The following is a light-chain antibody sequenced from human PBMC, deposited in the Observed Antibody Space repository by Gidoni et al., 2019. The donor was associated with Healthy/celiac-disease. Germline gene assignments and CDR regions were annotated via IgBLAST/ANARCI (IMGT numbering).Light chain of an antibody. Sequence: DLQLPRYPSTLSASVGDRVTITCRASQSISSWLAWYQQKPGKAPKLLIYDASSLESGVPSRFSGSGSGTEFTLTISSLQPDDFATYYCQQYNSYPWTFGQGTKVEIK. CDR2: DAS. J-gene: IGKJ1*01. CDR1: QSISSW. CDR3: QQYNSYPWT. V-gene: IGKV1-5*01.